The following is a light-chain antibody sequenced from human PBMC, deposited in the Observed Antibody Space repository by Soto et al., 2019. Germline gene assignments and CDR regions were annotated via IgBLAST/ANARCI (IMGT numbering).Light chain of an antibody. CDR2: DVS. J-gene: IGLJ1*01. CDR3: NSYASSSTYV. V-gene: IGLV2-14*03. CDR1: SGDVGGYNY. Sequence: QSALTQPVSVSGSPGQSITISCTGTSGDVGGYNYVSWYQQHPGKAPKLMIHDVSNRPSGVSDRFSGSKSGNTASLTISGVQAEDEADYYCNSYASSSTYVFGTGTKVTVL.